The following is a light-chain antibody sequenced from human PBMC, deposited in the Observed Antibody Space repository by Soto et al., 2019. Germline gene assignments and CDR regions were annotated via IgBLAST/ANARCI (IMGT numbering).Light chain of an antibody. CDR3: QEANTFLT. J-gene: IGKJ5*01. Sequence: DIQMTQSASSVSASVGDRVTITCRASQGIGSRLGWYQQKPGKAPGLLIYAASSLQSGVPSRFSGSGSGTEFTLTISSLLREDLATYYCQEANTFLTFGQGTRLEIK. V-gene: IGKV1-12*01. CDR1: QGIGSR. CDR2: AAS.